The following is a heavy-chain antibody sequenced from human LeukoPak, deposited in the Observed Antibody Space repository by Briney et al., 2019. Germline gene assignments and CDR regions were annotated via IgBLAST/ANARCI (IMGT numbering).Heavy chain of an antibody. Sequence: VASVKVSCKASGYTFTGYYMHWVRQAPGQGLEWMGWINPNSGGTNYAQKLQGRVTMTTDTSTSTAYMELRSLRSDDTAVYYCAREKLIYGSGRATSRNNWFDPWGQGTLVTVSS. D-gene: IGHD3-10*01. CDR2: INPNSGGT. J-gene: IGHJ5*02. CDR1: GYTFTGYY. V-gene: IGHV1-2*02. CDR3: AREKLIYGSGRATSRNNWFDP.